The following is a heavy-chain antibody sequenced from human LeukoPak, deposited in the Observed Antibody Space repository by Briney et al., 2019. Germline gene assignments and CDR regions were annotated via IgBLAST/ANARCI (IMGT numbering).Heavy chain of an antibody. J-gene: IGHJ6*03. V-gene: IGHV4-61*02. CDR2: IYTSGST. D-gene: IGHD5-24*01. Sequence: PSETLSLTCTVSGGSISSGSYYWSWIRQPAGKGLEWIGRIYTSGSTNYNPSLKSRVTISVDTSKNQFSLKLSSVTAADTAVYYCARVAQGRWLQLSAYYYYYYYMDVWGKGTTVTVSS. CDR1: GGSISSGSYY. CDR3: ARVAQGRWLQLSAYYYYYYYMDV.